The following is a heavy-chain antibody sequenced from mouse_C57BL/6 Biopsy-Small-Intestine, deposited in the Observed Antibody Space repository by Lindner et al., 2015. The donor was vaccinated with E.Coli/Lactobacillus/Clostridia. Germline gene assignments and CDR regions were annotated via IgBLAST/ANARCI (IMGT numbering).Heavy chain of an antibody. D-gene: IGHD1-1*01. V-gene: IGHV1-85*01. CDR2: IYPRDGST. J-gene: IGHJ2*01. CDR3: ARGNYYYGSPLDY. Sequence: VQLQESGPELVKPGASVKLSCKASGYTFTSYDINWVKQRPGQGLEWIGWIYPRDGSTKYNEKFKGKATLTVDTSSSTAYMELHSLTSEDSAVYFCARGNYYYGSPLDYWGQGTTLTVSS. CDR1: GYTFTSYD.